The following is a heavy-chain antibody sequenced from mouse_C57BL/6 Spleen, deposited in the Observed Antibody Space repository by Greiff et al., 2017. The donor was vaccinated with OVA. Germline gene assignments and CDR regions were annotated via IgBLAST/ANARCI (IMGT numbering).Heavy chain of an antibody. CDR1: GFSLSTSGMG. D-gene: IGHD2-3*01. V-gene: IGHV8-12*01. Sequence: QVTLKESGPGILQSSQTLSLTCSFSGFSLSTSGMGVSWIRQPSGKGLEWLAHIYWDDDKRYNPSLKSRLTIAKDTSRNQVFLKITSVDTADTATYYGARNRVYDGYYEDYWGQGTTLTVSS. CDR3: ARNRVYDGYYEDY. CDR2: IYWDDDK. J-gene: IGHJ2*01.